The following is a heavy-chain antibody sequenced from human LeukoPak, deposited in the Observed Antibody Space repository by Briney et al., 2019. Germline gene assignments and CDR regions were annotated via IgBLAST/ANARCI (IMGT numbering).Heavy chain of an antibody. J-gene: IGHJ2*01. CDR1: GGSISSYY. Sequence: SETLSLTCTVSGGSISSYYWSWIRQPPGKGLEWIGYIYYSGSTNYNPSLKSRVTISVDTSKNQFSLKLSSVTAADTAVYYCARDVLGVAAAQYWYFDLWGRGTLVTVSS. CDR2: IYYSGST. V-gene: IGHV4-59*01. CDR3: ARDVLGVAAAQYWYFDL. D-gene: IGHD6-13*01.